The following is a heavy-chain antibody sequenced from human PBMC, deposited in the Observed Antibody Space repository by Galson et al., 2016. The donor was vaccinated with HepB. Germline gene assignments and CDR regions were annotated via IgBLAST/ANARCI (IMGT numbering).Heavy chain of an antibody. V-gene: IGHV3-23*01. D-gene: IGHD3-3*01. CDR3: AKGWSGPDS. J-gene: IGHJ4*02. CDR2: ISSTSHST. CDR1: GFTVSANY. Sequence: SLRLSCAVSGFTVSANYMSWIRQAPGQGLEWVSAISSTSHSTYYADSVKGRFTISRDNAKNTLFLQMDSLKIDDTAVYYCAKGWSGPDSWGQGTLVTVSS.